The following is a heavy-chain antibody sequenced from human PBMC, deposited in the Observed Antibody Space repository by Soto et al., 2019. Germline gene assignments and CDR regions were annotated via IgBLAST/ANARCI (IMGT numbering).Heavy chain of an antibody. J-gene: IGHJ5*02. Sequence: SETLSLTCSGSGGSIVDYYWSWIRQPPGKGLEWIGFIYYTGNTRYNPSLGSRVTISLDTSKNQFSLKLTSATAADTAFYYCARDVNRWELRGFFDPWGRGALVTVSS. CDR3: ARDVNRWELRGFFDP. CDR2: IYYTGNT. V-gene: IGHV4-59*01. D-gene: IGHD1-7*01. CDR1: GGSIVDYY.